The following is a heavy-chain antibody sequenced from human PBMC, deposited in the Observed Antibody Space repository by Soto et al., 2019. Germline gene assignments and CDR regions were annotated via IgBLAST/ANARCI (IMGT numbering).Heavy chain of an antibody. CDR1: GFTFSSYA. V-gene: IGHV3-23*01. J-gene: IGHJ4*02. CDR2: ISGSGGST. Sequence: EVQLLESGGGLVQPGGSLRLSCAASGFTFSSYAMSWVCQAPGKGLEWVSAISGSGGSTYYADSVKGRFTISRDNSKNTLYLQMNSLRAEDTAVYYCAKPFISAYSSSWYYFDYWGQGTLVTVSS. D-gene: IGHD6-13*01. CDR3: AKPFISAYSSSWYYFDY.